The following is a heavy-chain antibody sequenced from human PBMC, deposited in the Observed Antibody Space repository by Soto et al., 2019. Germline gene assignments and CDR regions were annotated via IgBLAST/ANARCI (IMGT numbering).Heavy chain of an antibody. Sequence: PGGSLRLSCAASGFTFSDRYMDWVSQAPGKGLEWVGRTKNKANSYTTEYAASVKGRLTISRDYSRDSVYLQMNSLKTDDTAVYYCTIEGAYPGPDFDYWGQGTLVTVSS. D-gene: IGHD3-16*01. J-gene: IGHJ4*02. CDR3: TIEGAYPGPDFDY. V-gene: IGHV3-72*01. CDR2: TKNKANSYTT. CDR1: GFTFSDRY.